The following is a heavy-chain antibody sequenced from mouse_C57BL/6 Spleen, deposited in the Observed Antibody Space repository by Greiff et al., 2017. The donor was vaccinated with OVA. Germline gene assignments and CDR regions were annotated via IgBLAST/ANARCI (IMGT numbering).Heavy chain of an antibody. CDR2: IDPSDSYT. CDR1: GYTFTSYW. CDR3: ASRSVDSSGPGY. D-gene: IGHD3-2*02. J-gene: IGHJ2*01. V-gene: IGHV1-50*01. Sequence: QVQLQQSGAELVKPGASVKLSCKASGYTFTSYWMQWVKQRPGQGLEWIGEIDPSDSYTNYNQKFKGKATLTVDTSSSTAYMQLSSLTSEDSAVYYCASRSVDSSGPGYWGQGTTLTVSS.